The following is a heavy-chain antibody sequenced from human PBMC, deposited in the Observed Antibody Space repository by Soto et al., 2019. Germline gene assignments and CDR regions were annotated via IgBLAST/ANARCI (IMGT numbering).Heavy chain of an antibody. J-gene: IGHJ4*02. CDR2: INHSGSA. CDR1: GGSFSGYI. D-gene: IGHD3-10*01. CDR3: GCGLITEGQYSGGCTVLAS. Sequence: SETLSLTCDVYGGSFSGYIWTWIRQTPGKGLQWIGQINHSGSANYNPSLKSRVTISVHTSNSQFSLELSSVTAADTAVYYCGCGLITEGQYSGGCTVLASGGKGTRVPVS. V-gene: IGHV4-34*01.